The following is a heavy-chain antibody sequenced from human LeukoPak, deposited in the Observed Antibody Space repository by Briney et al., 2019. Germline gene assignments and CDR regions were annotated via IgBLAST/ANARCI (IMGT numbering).Heavy chain of an antibody. D-gene: IGHD6-19*01. J-gene: IGHJ6*03. CDR1: GFTFSTYY. CDR2: IKQDGSEK. CDR3: ARGQKSVGRVLAGTTTYNYYYYMDV. Sequence: GGSLRLSCAASGFTFSTYYMSWVRQAPGKGLEWVANIKQDGSEKYYVDSVKGRFTISRDNAKNSLYLQMNSLRAEDTAVYYCARGQKSVGRVLAGTTTYNYYYYMDVWGKGTTVTVSS. V-gene: IGHV3-7*01.